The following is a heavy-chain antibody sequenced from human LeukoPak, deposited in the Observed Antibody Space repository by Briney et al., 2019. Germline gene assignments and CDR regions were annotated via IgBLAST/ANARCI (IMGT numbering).Heavy chain of an antibody. CDR3: VREYSSSSGRAFDV. Sequence: GGSLRLSCTASGFTFSTYSMSWVRQAPGKGLEWVSYITSSSSTIYYADSVKGRFTISRDNAKNSLYLQMNSLRDDDTAVYYCVREYSSSSGRAFDVWGQGTMVTVSP. CDR2: ITSSSSTI. D-gene: IGHD6-6*01. CDR1: GFTFSTYS. V-gene: IGHV3-48*02. J-gene: IGHJ3*01.